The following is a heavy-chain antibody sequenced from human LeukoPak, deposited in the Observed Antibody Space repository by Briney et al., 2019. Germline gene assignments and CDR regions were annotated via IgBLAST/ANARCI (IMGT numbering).Heavy chain of an antibody. CDR2: IFYTGST. CDR1: SGSISTSNYY. Sequence: PSETLSLTCTVSSGSISTSNYYWGWVRQPPGKALEWIGNIFYTGSTYYSPSLKSRVTISLDTSRNQFSLRLNSVTAADTAVYYCARGALAGTFDYWGQGTLVTVSS. V-gene: IGHV4-39*07. J-gene: IGHJ4*02. CDR3: ARGALAGTFDY. D-gene: IGHD6-19*01.